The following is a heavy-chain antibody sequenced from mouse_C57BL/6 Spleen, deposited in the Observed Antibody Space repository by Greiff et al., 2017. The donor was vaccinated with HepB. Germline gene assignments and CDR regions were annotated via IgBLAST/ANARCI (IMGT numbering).Heavy chain of an antibody. CDR2: INPNNGGT. D-gene: IGHD1-1*01. Sequence: VQLQQSGPELVKPGASVKMSCKASGYTFTDYNMHWVKQSHGKSLEWIGYINPNNGGTSYNQKFKGKATLTVNKSSSTAYMELRSLTSEDSAVYYCARALSITTVVRDYWGQGTTLTVSS. V-gene: IGHV1-22*01. CDR3: ARALSITTVVRDY. CDR1: GYTFTDYN. J-gene: IGHJ2*01.